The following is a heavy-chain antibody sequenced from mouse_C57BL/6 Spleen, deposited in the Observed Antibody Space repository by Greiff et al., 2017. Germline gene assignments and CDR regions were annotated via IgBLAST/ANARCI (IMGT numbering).Heavy chain of an antibody. Sequence: QVQLQQPGPELVKPGASVKLSCKASGYTFTSYWMHWVKQRPGQGLEWIGNINPSNGGTNYNEKFKSKATLTVDKSSSTAYMQLHSLTSEDSAVYYCARGITTVVATRGFDYWGQGTTLTVSS. D-gene: IGHD1-1*01. CDR3: ARGITTVVATRGFDY. V-gene: IGHV1-53*01. CDR2: INPSNGGT. J-gene: IGHJ2*01. CDR1: GYTFTSYW.